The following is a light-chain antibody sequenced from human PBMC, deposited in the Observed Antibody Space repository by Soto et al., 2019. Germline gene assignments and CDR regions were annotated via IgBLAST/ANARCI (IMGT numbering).Light chain of an antibody. Sequence: IVLTQSPGTLSLSPGERATLSCRASQRVSSTYYAWYQQKSGQAPRLLIYGASTRATDIPARFSGSGSGTEFTLTISSLQSEDFAVYYCQQYNNWPRTFGGGTKVDIK. J-gene: IGKJ4*01. CDR1: QRVSSTY. V-gene: IGKV3-15*01. CDR2: GAS. CDR3: QQYNNWPRT.